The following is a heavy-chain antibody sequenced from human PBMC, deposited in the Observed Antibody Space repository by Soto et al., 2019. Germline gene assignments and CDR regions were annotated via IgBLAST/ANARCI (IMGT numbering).Heavy chain of an antibody. CDR2: IDPSDSYT. D-gene: IGHD3-3*02. J-gene: IGHJ6*02. Sequence: PXESLKISCQCSGYSFTSYLISLVRQMPGKGLEWMGRIDPSDSYTNYSPSFQGHVTISADKSISTAYLQWSSLKASDTAMYYCAREPLEMDVWGQGTTVTVSS. V-gene: IGHV5-10-1*01. CDR3: AREPLEMDV. CDR1: GYSFTSYL.